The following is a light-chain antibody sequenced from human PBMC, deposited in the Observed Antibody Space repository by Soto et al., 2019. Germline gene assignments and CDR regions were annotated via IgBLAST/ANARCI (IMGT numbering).Light chain of an antibody. CDR3: QQYNNWPRT. CDR1: QSVSSH. Sequence: IVLTQSQDTLSLSPGERATLSCLASQSVSSHLAWNQQKPGQSPRLLIYDASNRATGIPARFSASGSGTDFTLTISDVQPEDFALYYCQQYNNWPRTFGQGTKVDI. V-gene: IGKV3-11*01. J-gene: IGKJ1*01. CDR2: DAS.